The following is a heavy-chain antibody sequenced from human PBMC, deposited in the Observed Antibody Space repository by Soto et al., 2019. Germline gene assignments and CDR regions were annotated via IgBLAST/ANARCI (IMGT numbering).Heavy chain of an antibody. CDR1: GGSISSSSYY. D-gene: IGHD3-3*01. Sequence: TAGTLSLTCTVSGGSISSSSYYWGWIRQPPGKGLEGLGSNYYSRSTYYNPSRKSRCTITADTSKNHFSLKLTSVPAEDPAVYYCSRLYDPWSGPYFMDVWGKGTTVTVSS. CDR2: NYYSRST. CDR3: SRLYDPWSGPYFMDV. J-gene: IGHJ6*03. V-gene: IGHV4-39*02.